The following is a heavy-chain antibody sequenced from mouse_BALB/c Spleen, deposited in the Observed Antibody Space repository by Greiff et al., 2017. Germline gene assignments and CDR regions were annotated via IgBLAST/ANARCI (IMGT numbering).Heavy chain of an antibody. D-gene: IGHD3-2*02. CDR3: ARSGGMGSSWFAY. Sequence: EVKVEESGGGLVKPGGSLKLSCAASGFTFSSYAMSWVRQTPEKRLEWVASISSGGSTYYPDSVMGRFTISRDNARNILYLQMSSLRSEDTAMYYCARSGGMGSSWFAYWGQGTLVTVSA. V-gene: IGHV5-6-5*01. CDR2: ISSGGST. CDR1: GFTFSSYA. J-gene: IGHJ3*01.